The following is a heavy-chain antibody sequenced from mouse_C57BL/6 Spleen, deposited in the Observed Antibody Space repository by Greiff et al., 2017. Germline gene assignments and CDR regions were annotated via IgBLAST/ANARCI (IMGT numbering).Heavy chain of an antibody. CDR1: GFSLTSYG. CDR2: IWSGGST. V-gene: IGHV2-2*01. J-gene: IGHJ1*03. CDR3: ARNSGTTVVADWYFDV. D-gene: IGHD1-1*01. Sequence: QVQLKESGPGLVQPSQSLSITCTVSGFSLTSYGVHWVRQSPGKGLEWLGVIWSGGSTDYNAAFISRLSISKDNSKSQVFFKMNSLQADDTAIYYCARNSGTTVVADWYFDVWGTGTTVTVSS.